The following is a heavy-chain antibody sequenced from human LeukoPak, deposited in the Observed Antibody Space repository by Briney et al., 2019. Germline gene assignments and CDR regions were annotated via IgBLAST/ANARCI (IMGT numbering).Heavy chain of an antibody. D-gene: IGHD3-10*01. CDR1: GFTFSSYS. J-gene: IGHJ4*02. CDR2: ISSSSSYI. Sequence: GSLRLSCAASGFTFSSYSMNWVRQAPGKGLEWVSSISSSSSYIYYADSVKGRFTISRDNAKNSLYLQMNSLRDEDTAVFYCTKLGGLYYGSGSPADYWGQGTLVTVSS. CDR3: TKLGGLYYGSGSPADY. V-gene: IGHV3-21*01.